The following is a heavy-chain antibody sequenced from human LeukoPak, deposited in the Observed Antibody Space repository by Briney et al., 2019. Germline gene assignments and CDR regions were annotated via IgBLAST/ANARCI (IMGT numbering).Heavy chain of an antibody. Sequence: GGSLRLSCAASGFTFSSYSMNWVRQAPGKGLEWVSSISSSSSYIYYADSVKGRFTISRDNAKNSLYLQMNSLRAEDTAVYYCARTAPYYDSSGYYLPNYFDYWGQGTLVTVSS. CDR1: GFTFSSYS. J-gene: IGHJ4*02. V-gene: IGHV3-21*01. CDR3: ARTAPYYDSSGYYLPNYFDY. D-gene: IGHD3-22*01. CDR2: ISSSSSYI.